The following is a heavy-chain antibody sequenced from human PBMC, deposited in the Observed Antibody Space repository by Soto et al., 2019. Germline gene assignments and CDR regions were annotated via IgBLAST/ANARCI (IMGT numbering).Heavy chain of an antibody. D-gene: IGHD3-10*01. CDR2: IFTRDSET. CDR1: GHLFTNHW. CDR3: ARGYFDSGHGYDL. Sequence: PRGSLKISCKGPGHLFTNHWIGWVRQTPGKGLEWMGLIFTRDSETKTSPSFQGHVSFSVDNSINTVYLQWTSLKTTDTGIYFCARGYFDSGHGYDLWGQGTLVTVSS. V-gene: IGHV5-51*01. J-gene: IGHJ5*02.